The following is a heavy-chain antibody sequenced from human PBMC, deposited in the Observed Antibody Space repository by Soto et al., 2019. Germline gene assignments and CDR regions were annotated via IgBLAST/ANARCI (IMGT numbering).Heavy chain of an antibody. V-gene: IGHV3-48*01. CDR3: ARDPLDDYGDYSYAFDI. D-gene: IGHD4-17*01. CDR2: ISSSSSTI. Sequence: EVQLVESGGGLVQPGGSLRLSCAASGFTFSSYSMNWVRQAPGKGLEWVSYISSSSSTIYYADSVKGRFTISRDNAKNSLYRQMNSLRAEDTAVYYCARDPLDDYGDYSYAFDIWGQGTMVTVSS. J-gene: IGHJ3*02. CDR1: GFTFSSYS.